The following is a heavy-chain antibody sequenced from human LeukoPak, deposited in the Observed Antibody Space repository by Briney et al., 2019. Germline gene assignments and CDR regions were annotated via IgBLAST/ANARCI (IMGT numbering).Heavy chain of an antibody. D-gene: IGHD4-23*01. CDR2: INHSGST. CDR3: ARGRPHGNDY. Sequence: SETLSLTCAVYGGSFSGYYWSWIRQPPGKGLEWIGEINHSGSTNYNPSLKSRVTISVDTSKNQFSLKLSSVTAADTAVYYCARGRPHGNDYWGQGTLVTVSS. J-gene: IGHJ4*02. V-gene: IGHV4-34*01. CDR1: GGSFSGYY.